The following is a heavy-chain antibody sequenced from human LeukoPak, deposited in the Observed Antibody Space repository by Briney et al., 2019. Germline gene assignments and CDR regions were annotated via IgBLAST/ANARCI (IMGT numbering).Heavy chain of an antibody. Sequence: GGSLRLSCTASGFTLGDYAMSWVRQAPGKGLEWVGFIRSKAYGGTTEYAASVKGRFTIWRDDSKSIAYLQMNSLKTEDTAVYYCTRIVYTAMDVWGQGTLVTVSS. CDR1: GFTLGDYA. J-gene: IGHJ4*02. CDR2: IRSKAYGGTT. CDR3: TRIVYTAMDV. D-gene: IGHD5-18*01. V-gene: IGHV3-49*04.